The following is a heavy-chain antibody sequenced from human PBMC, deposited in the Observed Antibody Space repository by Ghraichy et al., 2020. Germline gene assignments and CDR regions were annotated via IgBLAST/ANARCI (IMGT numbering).Heavy chain of an antibody. Sequence: SETLSLTCTVSGGSISSGGYYWSWIRQHPGKGLEWIGYIYYSGSTYYNPSLKSRVTISVDTSKNQFSLKLSSVTAADTAVYYCARAANYGDYGAGAFDIWGQGTMVTVSS. D-gene: IGHD4-17*01. CDR2: IYYSGST. CDR3: ARAANYGDYGAGAFDI. CDR1: GGSISSGGYY. V-gene: IGHV4-31*03. J-gene: IGHJ3*02.